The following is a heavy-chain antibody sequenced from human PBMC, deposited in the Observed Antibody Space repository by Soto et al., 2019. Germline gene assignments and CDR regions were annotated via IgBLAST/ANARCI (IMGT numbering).Heavy chain of an antibody. J-gene: IGHJ4*02. D-gene: IGHD1-26*01. CDR3: VPEVGVKTFDN. CDR2: ISYDGSQT. CDR1: GFTLSSHA. V-gene: IGHV3-30*03. Sequence: GGSLRLSCEPSGFTLSSHAMHWVRQAPGKGLEWVALISYDGSQTGYADSVKGRFTISRDNSRNTLYLQMNSLRPEDTSIYYCVPEVGVKTFDNWGQGALVTVSS.